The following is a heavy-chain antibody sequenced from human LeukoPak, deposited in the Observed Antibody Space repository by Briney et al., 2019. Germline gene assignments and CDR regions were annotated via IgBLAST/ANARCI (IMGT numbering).Heavy chain of an antibody. CDR2: MNPNSGNT. CDR1: GYTFTSYD. CDR3: ARDYYDRYAFDI. Sequence: ASVKVSCKASGYTFTSYDINWVRQATGQGLEWMGWMNPNSGNTGYAQKFQGRVTMTRNTSISTAYMELSSLRSEDTAAYYCARDYYDRYAFDIWGQGTMVTVSS. V-gene: IGHV1-8*01. J-gene: IGHJ3*02. D-gene: IGHD3-22*01.